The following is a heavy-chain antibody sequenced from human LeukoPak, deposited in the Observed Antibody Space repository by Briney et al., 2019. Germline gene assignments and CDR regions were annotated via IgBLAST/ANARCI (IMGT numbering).Heavy chain of an antibody. Sequence: PGGSLRLSCAASGFTFSSYSMNWVRQAPRKGLEWVSSISSSSSYIYYADSVKGRFTISRDNAKNSLYLQMNSLRAEDTAVYYCASTSIFGVVIRYYGMDVWGQGTTVTVSS. CDR1: GFTFSSYS. J-gene: IGHJ6*02. CDR3: ASTSIFGVVIRYYGMDV. D-gene: IGHD3-3*01. V-gene: IGHV3-21*01. CDR2: ISSSSSYI.